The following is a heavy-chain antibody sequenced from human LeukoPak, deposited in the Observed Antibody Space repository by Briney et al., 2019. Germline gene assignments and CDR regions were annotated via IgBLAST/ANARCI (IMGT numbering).Heavy chain of an antibody. D-gene: IGHD4/OR15-4a*01. J-gene: IGHJ4*02. CDR1: GGTFSSYA. Sequence: SVKVSCKASGGTFSSYAISWVRQAPGQGLEWMGGIIPIFGTANYAQKFQGRVTITTDESTSTAYMELSSLRSEDTAVYYCARGDNGGNKQIDYWGQGTLVTVSS. V-gene: IGHV1-69*05. CDR2: IIPIFGTA. CDR3: ARGDNGGNKQIDY.